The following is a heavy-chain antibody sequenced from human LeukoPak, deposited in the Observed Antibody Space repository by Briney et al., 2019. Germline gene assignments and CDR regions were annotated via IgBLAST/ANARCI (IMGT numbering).Heavy chain of an antibody. CDR1: GSTFSSYD. CDR2: IGTAGDT. CDR3: ARGLSGYYIFDY. Sequence: PGGSLRLSCAASGSTFSSYDMRWVRQATGKGLEWVSAIGTAGDTYYPGSVKGRFTISRENAKNSLYLQMNSLRAGDTAVYYCARGLSGYYIFDYWGQGTLVTVSS. V-gene: IGHV3-13*01. D-gene: IGHD3-22*01. J-gene: IGHJ4*02.